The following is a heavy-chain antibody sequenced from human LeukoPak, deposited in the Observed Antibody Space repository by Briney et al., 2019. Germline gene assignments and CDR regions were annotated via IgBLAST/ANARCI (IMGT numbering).Heavy chain of an antibody. CDR2: ISAYNGHT. Sequence: ASVKVSCKASGYTFTNYGVTWVRQAPGEGLEWMGWISAYNGHTKYAQRLQGRVTMTTDTSTSTAYMELRSLRSDDTAVYYCARGFPPRRSYDSSGYDSYNFDYWGQGTLVTVSS. J-gene: IGHJ4*02. CDR3: ARGFPPRRSYDSSGYDSYNFDY. CDR1: GYTFTNYG. D-gene: IGHD3-22*01. V-gene: IGHV1-18*01.